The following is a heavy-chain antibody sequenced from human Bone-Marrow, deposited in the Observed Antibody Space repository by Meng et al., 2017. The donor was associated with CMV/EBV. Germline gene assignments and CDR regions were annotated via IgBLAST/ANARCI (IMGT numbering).Heavy chain of an antibody. J-gene: IGHJ6*02. CDR3: ARADYIAAAGDYYYGMDV. V-gene: IGHV1-2*02. Sequence: ASVKVSCKTSGYTFTGYYMHWVRQAPGQGLAWMGWINPNSGGTNYAQKFQGRVTMTRDTSISTAYMELSRLRSDDTAVYYCARADYIAAAGDYYYGMDVWGQGTTVTVSS. D-gene: IGHD6-13*01. CDR1: GYTFTGYY. CDR2: INPNSGGT.